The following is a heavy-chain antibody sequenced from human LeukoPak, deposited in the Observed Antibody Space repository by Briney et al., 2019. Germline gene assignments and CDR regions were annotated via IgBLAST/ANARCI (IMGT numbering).Heavy chain of an antibody. D-gene: IGHD6-19*01. CDR1: GFTFSSYS. CDR3: ARDLPPGSSGWYLGY. CDR2: ISSSSRTI. J-gene: IGHJ4*02. Sequence: GSLRLSCAASGFTFSSYSMTWVRQAPGKGLEWVSYISSSSRTIYYADSVKGRFTISRDNAKNSLYLQMNSLRDEDTAVYYCARDLPPGSSGWYLGYWGQGTLVTVSS. V-gene: IGHV3-48*02.